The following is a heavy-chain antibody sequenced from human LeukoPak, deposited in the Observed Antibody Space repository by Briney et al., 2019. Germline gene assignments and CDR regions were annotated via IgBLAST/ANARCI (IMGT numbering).Heavy chain of an antibody. D-gene: IGHD1-26*01. CDR1: GFTFSNAW. Sequence: GGSLRLSCAASGFTFSNAWMSWVRQAPGKGLEWVGRIKSKTDGGTTDYAAPVKGRFTISRDDSKNTLYLQMNSLKTEDTAVYYCTTEYGWELSPFDYWGQGTLVTVSS. CDR3: TTEYGWELSPFDY. V-gene: IGHV3-15*01. CDR2: IKSKTDGGTT. J-gene: IGHJ4*02.